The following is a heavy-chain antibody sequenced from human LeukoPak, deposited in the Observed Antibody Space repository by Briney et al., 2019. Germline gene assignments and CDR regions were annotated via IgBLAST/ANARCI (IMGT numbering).Heavy chain of an antibody. Sequence: PGGSLRLSCAASGFTFSSYSMNWVRQAPGKGLEWVSYISTSGSTIYYADPVKGRFTISRDNAKNSVYLQMNSLRAEDTAVYYCARRGGAYTFDIWGQGTMVTVSS. D-gene: IGHD3-16*01. CDR3: ARRGGAYTFDI. V-gene: IGHV3-48*01. CDR1: GFTFSSYS. J-gene: IGHJ3*02. CDR2: ISTSGSTI.